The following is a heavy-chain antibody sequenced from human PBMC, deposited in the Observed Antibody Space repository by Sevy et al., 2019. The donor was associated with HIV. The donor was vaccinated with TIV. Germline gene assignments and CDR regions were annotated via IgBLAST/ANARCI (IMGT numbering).Heavy chain of an antibody. D-gene: IGHD3-3*01. Sequence: GGSLRLSCAASGFTFSSYWMSWVRQAPGKGLEWVANIKQDGSEKYYVDSVKGRLTISRDNAKNSLYLQMNSLRAEDTAVYYCARDHYDFWSGSSFDYWGQGTLVTVSS. V-gene: IGHV3-7*03. CDR2: IKQDGSEK. CDR3: ARDHYDFWSGSSFDY. CDR1: GFTFSSYW. J-gene: IGHJ4*02.